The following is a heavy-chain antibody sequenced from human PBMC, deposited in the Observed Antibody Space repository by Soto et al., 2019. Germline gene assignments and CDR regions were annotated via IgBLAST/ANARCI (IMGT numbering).Heavy chain of an antibody. D-gene: IGHD3-16*01. V-gene: IGHV3-23*01. CDR3: AKRGDYRSFDY. CDR1: GITFNTYA. Sequence: GGSLRLSCAASGITFNTYAMTWVRQAPGMGLEWVSAIGGSGGSTYYADSVRDRFTVSRDNSKNTLYLQMNSLRAEDTAVYYCAKRGDYRSFDYWGQGTLVTVSS. J-gene: IGHJ4*02. CDR2: IGGSGGST.